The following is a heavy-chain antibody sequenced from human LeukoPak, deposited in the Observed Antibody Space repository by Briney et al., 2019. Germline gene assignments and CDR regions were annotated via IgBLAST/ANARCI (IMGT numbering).Heavy chain of an antibody. Sequence: SETLSLTCTVSGGSISSYYWSWIRQPPGKGLEWIGYIYYSGSTNYNPSLKSRVTITVDTSKNQFSLKLSSVTAADTAVYYCARVGGYDSSGFNWFDPWGQGTLVTVSS. CDR3: ARVGGYDSSGFNWFDP. V-gene: IGHV4-59*01. D-gene: IGHD3-22*01. CDR2: IYYSGST. CDR1: GGSISSYY. J-gene: IGHJ5*02.